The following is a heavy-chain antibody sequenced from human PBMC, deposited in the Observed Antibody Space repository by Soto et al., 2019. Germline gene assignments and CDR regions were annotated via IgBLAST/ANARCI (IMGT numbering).Heavy chain of an antibody. D-gene: IGHD1-1*01. CDR3: AREPATAKPEGVDF. V-gene: IGHV1-2*02. Sequence: ASVKVSCKASGYTFTGYHMHWVRQAPGQGLEWMGWINPNSGGTKYAPKFQGGVTMTRDTSITTAYMELSRLRSGDTAVYYCAREPATAKPEGVDFWGQGTLVTVSS. J-gene: IGHJ4*02. CDR1: GYTFTGYH. CDR2: INPNSGGT.